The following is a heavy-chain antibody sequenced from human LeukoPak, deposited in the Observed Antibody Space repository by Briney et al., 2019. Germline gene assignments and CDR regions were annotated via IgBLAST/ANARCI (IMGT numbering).Heavy chain of an antibody. CDR1: GGSISSYY. J-gene: IGHJ4*02. CDR2: IYYSGST. D-gene: IGHD2-2*02. CDR3: ARYTTSRFDY. Sequence: PSETLSLTCTVSGGSISSYYWSWIRQPPGKGLEWIGYIYYSGSTNYNPSLKSRVTISVDTSKNQFSLKLSSVTAADTAVYYCARYTTSRFDYWGQGTLVTVSS. V-gene: IGHV4-59*01.